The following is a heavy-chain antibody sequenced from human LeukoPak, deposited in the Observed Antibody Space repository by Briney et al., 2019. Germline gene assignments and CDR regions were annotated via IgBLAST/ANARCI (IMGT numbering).Heavy chain of an antibody. CDR1: GYTFTTYA. V-gene: IGHV1-3*01. Sequence: APVKVSYKASGYTFTTYAMHWVPQAPGQRLEWMGWINAGNGDTKYSQKFQGRVTITRDTSASTAYMELSSLRSEDTGVYYCARGRYCTTTSCLNWFDPWGQGTLVTVSS. D-gene: IGHD2-2*01. CDR3: ARGRYCTTTSCLNWFDP. CDR2: INAGNGDT. J-gene: IGHJ5*02.